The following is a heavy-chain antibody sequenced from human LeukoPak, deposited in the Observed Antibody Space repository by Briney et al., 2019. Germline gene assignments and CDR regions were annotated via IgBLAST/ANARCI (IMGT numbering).Heavy chain of an antibody. CDR3: ANEGPGESMDV. CDR2: TYYRSKWYN. V-gene: IGHV6-1*01. CDR1: GGSVSSNRAA. J-gene: IGHJ6*02. Sequence: SQTLSLTCDISGGSVSSNRAAWNWIRKSLSRGLEWLGGTYYRSKWYNDYAVSVKSRITIHPDTSKNQFSLQLNSVTPEDTAVYYCANEGPGESMDVWGQGTTVTVSS.